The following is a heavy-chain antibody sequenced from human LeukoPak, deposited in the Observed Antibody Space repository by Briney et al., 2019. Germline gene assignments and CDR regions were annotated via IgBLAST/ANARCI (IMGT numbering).Heavy chain of an antibody. CDR2: IYSTEST. J-gene: IGHJ6*02. CDR1: GGSISANY. D-gene: IGHD3-10*01. CDR3: ARGGDYYGSGSYLSMDV. Sequence: SETLSLTCTVSGGSISANYWIWMRQPAGKGLEYIGRIYSTESTNYNPSLKSRVTLSADTSKNQFSLKLSSVTAADTAVYYCARGGDYYGSGSYLSMDVWGQGTTVTVSS. V-gene: IGHV4-4*07.